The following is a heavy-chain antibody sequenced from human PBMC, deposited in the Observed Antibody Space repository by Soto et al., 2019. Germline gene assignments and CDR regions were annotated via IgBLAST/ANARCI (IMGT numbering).Heavy chain of an antibody. J-gene: IGHJ4*02. V-gene: IGHV3-23*01. D-gene: IGHD6-13*01. CDR3: ARSLGSSWSYVDY. CDR1: GFTFSRYA. Sequence: EVQLLESGGGLVQPGGSLRLSCAASGFTFSRYAMSWVRQAPGKGLEWVSAISGSGGSTYYAHSVKGRFTISRDNSKNTLYLQMNSLRAEDTAVYYCARSLGSSWSYVDYWGKGTLVTRSS. CDR2: ISGSGGST.